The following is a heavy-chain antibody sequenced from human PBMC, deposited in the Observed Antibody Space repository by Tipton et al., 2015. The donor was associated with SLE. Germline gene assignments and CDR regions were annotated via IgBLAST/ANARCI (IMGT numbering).Heavy chain of an antibody. D-gene: IGHD6-13*01. Sequence: SLRLSCAAPGFTFDDYGINWVRQAPGKGLEWVAGIGGSGTGVFYADSVKGRFTVSRDNSKNSLHLQMNSLRAEDTAVYYCAKDRPYGSSWYGPSSDWGQGILVAVSS. CDR1: GFTFDDYG. J-gene: IGHJ4*02. V-gene: IGHV3-23*01. CDR2: IGGSGTGV. CDR3: AKDRPYGSSWYGPSSD.